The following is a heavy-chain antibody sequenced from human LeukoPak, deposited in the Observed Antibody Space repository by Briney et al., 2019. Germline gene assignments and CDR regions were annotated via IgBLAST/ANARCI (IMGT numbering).Heavy chain of an antibody. V-gene: IGHV4-4*07. CDR3: ASGGQYGDYWYFDL. D-gene: IGHD4-17*01. Sequence: SETLSLTCTVSGGSISSYYWSWIRQPAGKGLEWIGRIYTSGSTNYNPSLKSRVTMSVDTSKNQFSLKLSSVTAADTAVYYCASGGQYGDYWYFDLWGRGTLVTVSS. J-gene: IGHJ2*01. CDR1: GGSISSYY. CDR2: IYTSGST.